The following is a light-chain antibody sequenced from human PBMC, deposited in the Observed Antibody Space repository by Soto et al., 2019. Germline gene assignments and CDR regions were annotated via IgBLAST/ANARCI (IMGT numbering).Light chain of an antibody. CDR3: QQTYSTPQP. Sequence: DIQVTQSPSSLSAFVGDSVTITFRTSQSIDKYLNWYQHKPGKAPRLLINGASSLQSGVPSRFSGSGSATDFTLTISGLRPEDFATYYCQQTYSTPQPFGQGTRLEIK. V-gene: IGKV1-39*01. J-gene: IGKJ5*01. CDR1: QSIDKY. CDR2: GAS.